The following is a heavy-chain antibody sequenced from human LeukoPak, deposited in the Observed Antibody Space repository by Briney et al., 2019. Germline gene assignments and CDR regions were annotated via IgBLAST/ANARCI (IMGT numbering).Heavy chain of an antibody. D-gene: IGHD6-19*01. CDR1: GDSISSYY. J-gene: IGHJ4*02. V-gene: IGHV4-59*01. Sequence: SETLSLTCTVSGDSISSYYWSWIRQPPGKGLEWIGYIYYSGSSNYNPSLKSRVTISVDTSKNQVPLKLSSVTAADTAVYYCARAKKAVAGFFDYWGQGPLVTVSS. CDR2: IYYSGSS. CDR3: ARAKKAVAGFFDY.